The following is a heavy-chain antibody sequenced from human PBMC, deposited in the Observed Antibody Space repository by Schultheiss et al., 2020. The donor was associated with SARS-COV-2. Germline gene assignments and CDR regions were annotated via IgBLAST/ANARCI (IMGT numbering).Heavy chain of an antibody. Sequence: SQTLSLTCTVSGGSISSGDYYWSWIRQPPGKGLEWIGYIYYSGSTNYNPSLKSRVTISVDTSKNQLSLKLSSVTAADTAVYYCARQLVRTGWFDPWGQGTLVTVSS. V-gene: IGHV4-30-4*01. D-gene: IGHD6-6*01. CDR3: ARQLVRTGWFDP. CDR1: GGSISSGDYY. J-gene: IGHJ5*02. CDR2: IYYSGST.